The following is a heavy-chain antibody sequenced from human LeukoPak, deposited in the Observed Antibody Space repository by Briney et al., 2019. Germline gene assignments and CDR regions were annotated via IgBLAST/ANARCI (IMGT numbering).Heavy chain of an antibody. Sequence: SQTLSLTCAVSGGFIGSGDYSWWWVRQPPGKGREWIGCVVTTGTTYYNPSLNSRLTISLDVSKNQLSLKLRSVTATDTAVYYCAREVITMVRGVDYWGQGILVTVSS. J-gene: IGHJ4*02. V-gene: IGHV4-30-4*07. CDR3: AREVITMVRGVDY. CDR2: VVTTGTT. D-gene: IGHD3-10*01. CDR1: GGFIGSGDYS.